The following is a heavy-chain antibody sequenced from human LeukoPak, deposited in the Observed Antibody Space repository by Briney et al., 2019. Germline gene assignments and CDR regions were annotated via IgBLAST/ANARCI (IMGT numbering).Heavy chain of an antibody. J-gene: IGHJ4*02. CDR2: INPNSGGT. Sequence: GASVKVSCKASGYTFTGYYMHWVRQAPGQGLEWMGLINPNSGGTNYAQKFQGRVTMTRDTSISTAYMDLSRLRSDDTAVYYCATGLLLQGPGNQDYWGQGTLVTVSS. CDR3: ATGLLLQGPGNQDY. V-gene: IGHV1-2*02. D-gene: IGHD3-22*01. CDR1: GYTFTGYY.